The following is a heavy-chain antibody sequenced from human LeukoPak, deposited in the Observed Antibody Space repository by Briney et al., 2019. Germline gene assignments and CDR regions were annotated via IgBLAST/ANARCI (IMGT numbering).Heavy chain of an antibody. CDR1: GFTFSDYY. Sequence: GGSLRLSCAASGFTFSDYYMSWIRQAPGKGLEWVSYISSSGSTIYYADSVKGRFTISRDNSKNTLYLQMNSLRAEDTAVYYCAKGAVAGGFDYCGRGALVTASS. V-gene: IGHV3-11*01. J-gene: IGHJ4*02. D-gene: IGHD6-19*01. CDR3: AKGAVAGGFDY. CDR2: ISSSGSTI.